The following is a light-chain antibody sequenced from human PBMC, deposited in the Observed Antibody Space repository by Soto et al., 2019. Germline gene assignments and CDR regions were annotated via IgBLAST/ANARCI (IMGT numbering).Light chain of an antibody. V-gene: IGKV3-20*01. CDR3: QQYGSSPRT. CDR1: QSISSSY. J-gene: IGKJ1*01. CDR2: GAS. Sequence: EIVMTQSPATLSVSPGETATLSCRASQSISSSYLAWYQQKPGQAPRLLIYGASNRATGIPDRFSGSGSGTEFTLTISRLEPEDFVVYYCQQYGSSPRTFGQGTKVDIK.